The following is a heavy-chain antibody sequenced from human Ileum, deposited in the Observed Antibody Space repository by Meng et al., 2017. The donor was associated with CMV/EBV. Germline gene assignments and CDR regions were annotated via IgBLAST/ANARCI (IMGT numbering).Heavy chain of an antibody. J-gene: IGHJ5*02. CDR1: GCSLTSYY. D-gene: IGHD3-10*01. CDR2: NHPTGTT. CDR3: ARAAARGVPVDL. Sequence: QLQLQESGPRLLQPSETLSLTCTVTGCSLTSYYWTWIRQPAGKGLEWIGRNHPTGTTDDNPSLRRRVSMSLDKSKNQFSLKLTSVTAADTAVYYCARAAARGVPVDLWGQGTLVTVSS. V-gene: IGHV4-4*07.